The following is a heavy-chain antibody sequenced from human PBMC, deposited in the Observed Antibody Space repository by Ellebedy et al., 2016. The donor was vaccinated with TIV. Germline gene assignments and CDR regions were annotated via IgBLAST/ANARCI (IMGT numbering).Heavy chain of an antibody. CDR3: ASLPDYRVGFVDAPMAWGH. CDR2: IYHTGST. CDR1: GDSISRSNW. Sequence: SETLSLTCAVSGDSISRSNWWSWVRQPPGKGLEWIGEIYHTGSTNYNPSLKSRVTISVDKSKNQFSLKLTSVTAADTAIYYCASLPDYRVGFVDAPMAWGHWGQGTLVTVSS. V-gene: IGHV4-4*02. D-gene: IGHD5-18*01. J-gene: IGHJ4*02.